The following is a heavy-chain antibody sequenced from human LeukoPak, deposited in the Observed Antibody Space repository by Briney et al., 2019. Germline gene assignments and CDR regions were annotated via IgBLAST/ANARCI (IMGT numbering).Heavy chain of an antibody. CDR1: AFSLNAYN. V-gene: IGHV3-48*04. CDR3: ARDPGGLSRELGNY. J-gene: IGHJ4*02. CDR2: ISSSSSTI. D-gene: IGHD1-26*01. Sequence: PGGSLRLSCAASAFSLNAYNMNWVRQAPGKGLEWVSYISSSSSTIYYADSVKGRFTISRDDAKNSLYLQMNSLRAEDTAVYYCARDPGGLSRELGNYWGQGTLVTVSS.